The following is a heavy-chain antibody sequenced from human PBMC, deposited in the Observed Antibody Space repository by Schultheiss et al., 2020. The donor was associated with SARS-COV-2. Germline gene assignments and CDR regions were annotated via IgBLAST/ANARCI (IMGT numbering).Heavy chain of an antibody. CDR1: GFTFSSYA. CDR3: AKDLYSSSWYYFDY. V-gene: IGHV3-23*01. J-gene: IGHJ4*02. Sequence: GSLKISCAASGFTFSSYAMSWVRQAPGKGLEWVSFISGSGGSTYYADSVKGRFTISRDNSKNTLYLQMNSLRAEDTTVYYCAKDLYSSSWYYFDYWGQGTLVTVSS. CDR2: ISGSGGST. D-gene: IGHD6-13*01.